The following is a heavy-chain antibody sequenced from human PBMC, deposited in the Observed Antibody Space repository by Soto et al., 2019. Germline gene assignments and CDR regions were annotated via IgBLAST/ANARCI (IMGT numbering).Heavy chain of an antibody. D-gene: IGHD3-10*01. V-gene: IGHV1-18*01. J-gene: IGHJ5*02. CDR3: AGGNLPRGAHHDRFGP. CDR2: SSAYTGNT. CDR1: GYTFISYA. Sequence: QVQLVQAGAEVKKPGASVKVSCKASGYTFISYAIIWVRQAPGQGLEWMGWSSAYTGNTNYAQTIQGRATLTTDIFPSTAYMELRSLRSSDTAVYYCAGGNLPRGAHHDRFGPWGQGTLVTVSS.